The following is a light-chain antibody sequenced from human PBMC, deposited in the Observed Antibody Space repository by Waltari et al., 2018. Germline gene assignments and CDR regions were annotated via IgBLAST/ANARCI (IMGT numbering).Light chain of an antibody. CDR2: DVS. V-gene: IGLV2-14*01. CDR1: IRDVGGYNY. CDR3: SSYTSSSTWV. Sequence: QSALTQPASVSVSPGQSITISCPGTIRDVGGYNYFSWYHQHPGKAPKLMIYDVSKRPSGVSNRFSGSKSGNTASLTISGLQAEDEADYYCSSYTSSSTWVFGGGTKLTVL. J-gene: IGLJ2*01.